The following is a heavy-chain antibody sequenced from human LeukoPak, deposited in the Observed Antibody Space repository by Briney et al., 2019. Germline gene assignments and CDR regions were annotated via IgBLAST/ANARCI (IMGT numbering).Heavy chain of an antibody. CDR2: IKQDGREK. Sequence: PGGSLRLSCAASGFTFSSYWMSWVRQAPGKGLEWVANIKQDGREKYYVDSVKGRFTISRDKAKNSLYLHMNSLRAEGPAGYYWARDKRSGQSDYWGQGTLVTVSS. J-gene: IGHJ4*02. CDR1: GFTFSSYW. D-gene: IGHD2-15*01. CDR3: ARDKRSGQSDY. V-gene: IGHV3-7*01.